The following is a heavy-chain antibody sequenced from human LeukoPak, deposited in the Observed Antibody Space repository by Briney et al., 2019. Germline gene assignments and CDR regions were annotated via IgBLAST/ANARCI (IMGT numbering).Heavy chain of an antibody. D-gene: IGHD3-22*01. CDR2: NSAYNGNT. CDR3: ARARGYYDSSGYYQTSHFDY. Sequence: ASVKVSCKASGYTFTSYGISWVRQAPGQGLEWMGWNSAYNGNTNYAQKFQGRVTMTTDTSTSTAYMGLRSLRSDDTAVYYCARARGYYDSSGYYQTSHFDYWGQGTLVTVSS. J-gene: IGHJ4*02. V-gene: IGHV1-18*01. CDR1: GYTFTSYG.